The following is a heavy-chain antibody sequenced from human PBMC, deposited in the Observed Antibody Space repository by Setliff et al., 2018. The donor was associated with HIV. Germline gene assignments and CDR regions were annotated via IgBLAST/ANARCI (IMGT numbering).Heavy chain of an antibody. Sequence: GASVKVSCKASGYTFTSYDISWVRQAPGQGLEWMRWISAYNDNTNYAQKLQGRVTMTKDTSTSTAYMELRSLRSDDTAVYYCAREIGDYYDSSGYYPPTDYYYGMDVWGQGTTVTVTS. CDR2: ISAYNDNT. CDR1: GYTFTSYD. CDR3: AREIGDYYDSSGYYPPTDYYYGMDV. V-gene: IGHV1-18*01. D-gene: IGHD3-22*01. J-gene: IGHJ6*02.